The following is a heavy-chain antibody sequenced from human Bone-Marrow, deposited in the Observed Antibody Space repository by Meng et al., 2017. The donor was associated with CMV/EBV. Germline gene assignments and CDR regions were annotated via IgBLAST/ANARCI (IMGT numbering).Heavy chain of an antibody. V-gene: IGHV1-2*02. CDR1: GYTFTGYY. CDR2: INPSSRGT. Sequence: ASVKVSCKASGYTFTGYYMHWVRQAPGQGLEWMGWINPSSRGTNYVQKFQGRVTMTRDTAIRTAYMELSRLRSDDTAVYYCARWVVPAARGRFDPWGQGTLVTVSS. J-gene: IGHJ5*02. CDR3: ARWVVPAARGRFDP. D-gene: IGHD2-2*01.